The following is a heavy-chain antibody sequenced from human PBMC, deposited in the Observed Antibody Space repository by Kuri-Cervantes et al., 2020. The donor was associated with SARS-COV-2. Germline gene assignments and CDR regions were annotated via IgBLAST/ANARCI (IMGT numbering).Heavy chain of an antibody. CDR2: IYHSGST. J-gene: IGHJ4*02. CDR3: AGGQIVVVLAV. Sequence: SETLSLTCAVSGGSISSSNWWSWVRQPPGKGLEWIGEIYHSGSTNYNPSLKSRVTISVDTSKNQFSLKLSSVTAADTAVYYCAGGQIVVVLAVWGQGTLVTVSS. V-gene: IGHV4-4*02. D-gene: IGHD3-22*01. CDR1: GGSISSSNW.